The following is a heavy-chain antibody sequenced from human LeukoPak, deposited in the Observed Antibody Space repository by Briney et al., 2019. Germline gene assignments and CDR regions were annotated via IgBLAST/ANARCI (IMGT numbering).Heavy chain of an antibody. Sequence: GGSLRLSCAASGFTFSNYAMSWVRQAPGKGLEWVSAITGSGVSTYYADFVQGRFTISRDNSKNTLYLQMNSLRAEDTAVYYCAKGMVVAGSGPFDYWGQGTLVTVSS. CDR1: GFTFSNYA. J-gene: IGHJ4*02. CDR2: ITGSGVST. CDR3: AKGMVVAGSGPFDY. V-gene: IGHV3-23*01. D-gene: IGHD2-15*01.